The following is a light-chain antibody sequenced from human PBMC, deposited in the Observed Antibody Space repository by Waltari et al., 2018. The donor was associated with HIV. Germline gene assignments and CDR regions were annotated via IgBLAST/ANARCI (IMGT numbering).Light chain of an antibody. V-gene: IGLV1-40*01. Sequence: QSVLTQPPSVSGAPGQRATISCTGSSSNSGAGYDVHWYQQLPGTAPKLLIYGNSNRPSGVPDRFSGSKSGTSASLAITGLQAEDEADYYCQSYDSSLSGSGVFGGGTKLTVL. CDR1: SSNSGAGYD. J-gene: IGLJ3*02. CDR2: GNS. CDR3: QSYDSSLSGSGV.